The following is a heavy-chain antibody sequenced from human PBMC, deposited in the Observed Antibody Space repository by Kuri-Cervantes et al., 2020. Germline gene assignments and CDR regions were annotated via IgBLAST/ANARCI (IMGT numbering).Heavy chain of an antibody. CDR1: GFTFSSYA. V-gene: IGHV3-30-3*01. Sequence: GESLKISCAASGFTFSSYAMHWVRQAPGKGPEWVAVISYDGSNKYYADSVKGRFTISRDNSKNTLYLQMNSLRAEDTAVYYCAKGRSVNWNYFSGMDVWGQGTTVTVSS. D-gene: IGHD1-1*01. J-gene: IGHJ6*02. CDR3: AKGRSVNWNYFSGMDV. CDR2: ISYDGSNK.